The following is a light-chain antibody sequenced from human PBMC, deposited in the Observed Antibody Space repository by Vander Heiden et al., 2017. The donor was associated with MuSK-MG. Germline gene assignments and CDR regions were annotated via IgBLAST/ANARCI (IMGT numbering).Light chain of an antibody. CDR3: QVYGDSKV. J-gene: IGKJ4*01. V-gene: IGKV3-20*01. Sequence: LVLTQSPATLSLSPGERATLSCRASQTPSNKLAWYQQKPGQAPRLLIYGASTRATDIPDKFSGSASGTDFTLTISRLEPEDFGVYYCQVYGDSKVFGGGTKVEIK. CDR1: QTPSNK. CDR2: GAS.